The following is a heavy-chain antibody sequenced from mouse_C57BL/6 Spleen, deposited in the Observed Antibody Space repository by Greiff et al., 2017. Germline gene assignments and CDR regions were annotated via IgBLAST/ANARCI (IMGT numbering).Heavy chain of an antibody. CDR3: ARRIFYGNSPYYFDY. J-gene: IGHJ2*01. Sequence: EVKLVESGPGLVKPSQSLSLTCSVTGYSITSGYYWNWIRQFPGNKLEWMGYISYDGSNNYNPSLKNRISITRDTSKNQFFLKLNSVTTEDTATYYCARRIFYGNSPYYFDYWGQGTTLTVSS. V-gene: IGHV3-6*01. CDR1: GYSITSGYY. D-gene: IGHD1-1*01. CDR2: ISYDGSN.